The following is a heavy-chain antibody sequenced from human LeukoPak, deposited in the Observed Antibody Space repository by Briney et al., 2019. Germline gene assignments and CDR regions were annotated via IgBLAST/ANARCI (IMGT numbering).Heavy chain of an antibody. J-gene: IGHJ4*02. V-gene: IGHV4-39*01. CDR3: ARPDCGDCYSGQFDY. CDR2: IYYSGST. Sequence: PSETLSLTCTVSGGYISSSSYYWGWLRQPPGKGLEWIVSIYYSGSTYYNPSLKSRVTISVDTSKNQFSLKLSSVTAADTAVYYCARPDCGDCYSGQFDYWGQGTLVTVSS. D-gene: IGHD2-21*02. CDR1: GGYISSSSYY.